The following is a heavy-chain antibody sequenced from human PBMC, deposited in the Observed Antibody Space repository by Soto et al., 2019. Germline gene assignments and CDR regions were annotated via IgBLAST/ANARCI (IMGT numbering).Heavy chain of an antibody. CDR3: ARMATFGSLNWFDP. CDR1: GYTFNTYG. CDR2: ISAYDGKT. J-gene: IGHJ5*02. D-gene: IGHD3-16*01. Sequence: ASVKVSCKTSGYTFNTYGINWVRQAPGQGLELMGWISAYDGKTTYAEKFQGRVTLTTDTSTSTAYMELRSLRSDDTAIYYCARMATFGSLNWFDPWGQGTLVTVS. V-gene: IGHV1-18*01.